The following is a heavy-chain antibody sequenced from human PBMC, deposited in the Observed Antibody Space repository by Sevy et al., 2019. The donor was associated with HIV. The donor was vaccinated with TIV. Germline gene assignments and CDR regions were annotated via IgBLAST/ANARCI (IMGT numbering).Heavy chain of an antibody. CDR2: IKSKTDGATR. V-gene: IGHV3-15*01. CDR3: AAGVGASDFDY. D-gene: IGHD1-26*01. Sequence: GGSLRLSCVASGFTFSKAWMSWVRQAPGKGLEWAGRIKSKTDGATRDLAAPVKGRIIISRDDSKNTLYLQISNLKIEDTGVYFCAAGVGASDFDYWGQGTLVTVSS. J-gene: IGHJ4*02. CDR1: GFTFSKAW.